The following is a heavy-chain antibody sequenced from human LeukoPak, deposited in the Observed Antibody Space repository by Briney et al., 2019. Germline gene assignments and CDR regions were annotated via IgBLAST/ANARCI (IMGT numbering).Heavy chain of an antibody. Sequence: GGSLRLSCAASGFTFSSYGMHWVGQAPGKGLEWVAFIRYDGSNKYYADSVKVRFTISRDNSKTTLYLQMNSLRAEDTAVYYCAKDLMVRGVPRQGFDYWGQGTLVTVSS. CDR1: GFTFSSYG. V-gene: IGHV3-30*02. J-gene: IGHJ4*02. CDR3: AKDLMVRGVPRQGFDY. CDR2: IRYDGSNK. D-gene: IGHD3-10*01.